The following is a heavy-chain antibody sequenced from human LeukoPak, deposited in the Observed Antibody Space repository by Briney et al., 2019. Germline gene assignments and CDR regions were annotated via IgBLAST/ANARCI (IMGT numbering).Heavy chain of an antibody. CDR1: GGSISSYY. V-gene: IGHV4-59*01. J-gene: IGHJ4*02. Sequence: SETLSLTCTVSGGSISSYYWSWIRQPPGKGLEWIGYIYYSGSTNYNPSLKSRVTISVDTSKNQFSLRLSSVTAADTAVYYCARVTGYDWESFYDYWGQGTLVTVSS. D-gene: IGHD5-12*01. CDR2: IYYSGST. CDR3: ARVTGYDWESFYDY.